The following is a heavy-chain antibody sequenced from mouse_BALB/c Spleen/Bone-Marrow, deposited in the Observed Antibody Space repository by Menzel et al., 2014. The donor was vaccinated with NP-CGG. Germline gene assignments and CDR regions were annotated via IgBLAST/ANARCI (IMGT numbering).Heavy chain of an antibody. CDR2: IYLGNVNT. V-gene: IGHV1S56*01. CDR3: ASGDY. CDR1: GYTFTSYY. J-gene: IGHJ2*01. Sequence: VQLQQSGPELVKPGASVRISCEASGYTFTSYYIHWVKQRPGQGLEWIGWIYLGNVNTKYNEKFKGKATLTADKSSSTAYMQFSSLTSEDSAVYFCASGDYWGQGTTLTASS.